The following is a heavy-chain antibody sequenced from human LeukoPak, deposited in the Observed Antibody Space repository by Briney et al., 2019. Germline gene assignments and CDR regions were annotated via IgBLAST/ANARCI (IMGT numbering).Heavy chain of an antibody. CDR1: GFTFSNAW. J-gene: IGHJ4*02. D-gene: IGHD6-19*01. CDR3: AKGRYSSGLGFDY. Sequence: GGSLRLSCAASGFTFSNAWMSWVRQAPGKGLEWVGRIKSKTDGGTTDYAAPVKGRFTISRDDSKNTLYLQMNSLRAEDTAVYYCAKGRYSSGLGFDYWGQGTLVTVSS. V-gene: IGHV3-15*01. CDR2: IKSKTDGGTT.